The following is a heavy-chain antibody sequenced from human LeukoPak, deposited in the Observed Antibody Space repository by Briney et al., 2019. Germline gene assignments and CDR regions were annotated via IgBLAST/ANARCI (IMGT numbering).Heavy chain of an antibody. V-gene: IGHV3-23*01. D-gene: IGHD1-26*01. J-gene: IGHJ3*02. Sequence: GGTLRLSCAASGFTFRRYGMTWVRQAPGKGLEWVSSISGSGGSTFYADSVKGRFTISRDNSKNTLYLQMNSLRAEDTAVYYCAKVRWELTMGAFDIWGQGTMVTVSS. CDR2: ISGSGGST. CDR1: GFTFRRYG. CDR3: AKVRWELTMGAFDI.